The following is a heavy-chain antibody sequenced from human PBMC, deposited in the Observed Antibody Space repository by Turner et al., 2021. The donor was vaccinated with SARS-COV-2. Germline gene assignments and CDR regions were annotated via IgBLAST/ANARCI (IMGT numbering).Heavy chain of an antibody. D-gene: IGHD2-21*02. CDR1: GYTLTELS. CDR2: FDPEDAET. J-gene: IGHJ4*02. Sequence: QVQLVQSGAEVKKPGASVNVSCKVSGYTLTELSMHWVRQAPGKGLGWRGGFDPEDAETVYAQKFQGRVTMTEDTSTDTAYMELSSLRSEDTAVYYCATGYAYCGGDCSIYFWGQGTLVTVSS. CDR3: ATGYAYCGGDCSIYF. V-gene: IGHV1-24*01.